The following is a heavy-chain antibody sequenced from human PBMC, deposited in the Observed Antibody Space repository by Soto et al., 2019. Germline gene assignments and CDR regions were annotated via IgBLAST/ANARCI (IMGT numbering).Heavy chain of an antibody. V-gene: IGHV1-2*02. CDR3: AIPIVVVPAAMTEDYGMDV. CDR2: INPNSGGT. Sequence: PSVKVSCKASGYTFTGYYMHWVRQAPGQGLEWMGWINPNSGGTNYAQKFQGRVTMTRDTSISTAYMELSRLRSDDTAVYYCAIPIVVVPAAMTEDYGMDVWGQGTTVTVSS. CDR1: GYTFTGYY. J-gene: IGHJ6*02. D-gene: IGHD2-2*01.